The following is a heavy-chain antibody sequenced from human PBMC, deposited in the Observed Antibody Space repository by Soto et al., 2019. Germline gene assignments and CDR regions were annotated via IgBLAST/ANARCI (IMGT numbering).Heavy chain of an antibody. D-gene: IGHD6-13*01. CDR2: ISGSGGST. CDR3: AKVSSSSRLPWCXP. CDR1: GFTFSSYA. J-gene: IGHJ5*02. V-gene: IGHV3-23*01. Sequence: PGGSLRLSCAASGFTFSSYAMSWVRQAPGKGLEWVSAISGSGGSTYYEDSVKGRFTISRDNSNNTLYLQMNSLRAEDTAVYYCAKVSSSSRLPWCXPWGQGTRVTVS.